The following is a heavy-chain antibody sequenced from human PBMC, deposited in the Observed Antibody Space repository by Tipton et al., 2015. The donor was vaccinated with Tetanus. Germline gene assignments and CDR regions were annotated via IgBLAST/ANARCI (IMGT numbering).Heavy chain of an antibody. V-gene: IGHV1-46*01. CDR1: GYTFTSYY. CDR3: ARADPTTVVTPVFRFDP. CDR2: INPSGGST. Sequence: QSGAEVKKPGASVKVSCKASGYTFTSYYMHWVRQAPGQGLEWMGIINPSGGSTSYAQKFQGRVTMTRDTSTSTVYMELSSLRSEDTAVYYCARADPTTVVTPVFRFDPWGQGTLVTVSS. D-gene: IGHD4-23*01. J-gene: IGHJ5*02.